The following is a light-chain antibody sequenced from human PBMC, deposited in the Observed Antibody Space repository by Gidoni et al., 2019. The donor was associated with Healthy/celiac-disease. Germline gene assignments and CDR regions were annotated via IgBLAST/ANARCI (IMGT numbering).Light chain of an antibody. Sequence: QSVLTQPPPVSWAPGQRVTISCTGCSSNIGAGYDVHWFQQLPGTAPKLLIYGNSNRPSGVPDRFSGSKSGTSASLAITGLQAEDEADYYCQSYDSSLSGWVFGGGTKLTVL. CDR1: SSNIGAGYD. CDR3: QSYDSSLSGWV. CDR2: GNS. V-gene: IGLV1-40*01. J-gene: IGLJ3*02.